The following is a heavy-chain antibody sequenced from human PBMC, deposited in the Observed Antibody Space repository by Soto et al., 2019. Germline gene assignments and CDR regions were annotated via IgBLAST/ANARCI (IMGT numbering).Heavy chain of an antibody. Sequence: PGESLKISCKGSGYGFTSYWIGWVRQMPGKGLEWMGIIYAGDTETRYSPSFQGLVTISADKSTSTAYLQWSSLEASDTAMYYCARHRRDYPFDIWGQGTMVTVSS. D-gene: IGHD3-10*01. J-gene: IGHJ3*02. CDR1: GYGFTSYW. CDR3: ARHRRDYPFDI. CDR2: IYAGDTET. V-gene: IGHV5-51*01.